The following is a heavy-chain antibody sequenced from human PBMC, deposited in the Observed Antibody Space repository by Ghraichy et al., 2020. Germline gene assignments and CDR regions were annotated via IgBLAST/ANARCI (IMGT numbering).Heavy chain of an antibody. CDR2: INHSGST. CDR3: ARFPCSSTSCLFRGYYGMDV. Sequence: SETLSLTCAVYGGSFSGYYWSWIRQPPGKGLEWIGEINHSGSTNYNPSLKSRVTISVDTSKNQFSLKLSSVTAADTAVYYCARFPCSSTSCLFRGYYGMDVWGQGTTVTVSS. D-gene: IGHD2-2*01. V-gene: IGHV4-34*01. J-gene: IGHJ6*02. CDR1: GGSFSGYY.